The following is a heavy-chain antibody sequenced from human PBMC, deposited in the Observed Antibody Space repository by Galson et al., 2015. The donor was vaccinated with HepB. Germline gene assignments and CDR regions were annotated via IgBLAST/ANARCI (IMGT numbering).Heavy chain of an antibody. V-gene: IGHV3-48*03. CDR3: VRPHQGWGTTDY. CDR1: GFAFSTYE. CDR2: ISSSSSTI. D-gene: IGHD3-16*01. Sequence: SLRFSCAVSGFAFSTYEMNWVRQAPGKGLEWISYISSSSSTIYYAASVKGRFTISRDNAKNSLYLQMNSLRAEDTAVYFCVRPHQGWGTTDYWGQGTLVTVSS. J-gene: IGHJ4*02.